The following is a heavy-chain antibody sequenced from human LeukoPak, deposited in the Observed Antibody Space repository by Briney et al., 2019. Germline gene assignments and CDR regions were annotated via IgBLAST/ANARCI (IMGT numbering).Heavy chain of an antibody. CDR1: VGSFSGYH. D-gene: IGHD1-26*01. V-gene: IGHV4-34*01. Sequence: PSETLSLTCAVYVGSFSGYHWNWIRQPPGKGPEWIGEVNESGGTNINPSLRSRVILSGDTSMNQFSLKLISVTAADTGVYYCARGQGATVPKVGKNWFDPWGHGTRVIVSS. CDR2: VNESGGT. CDR3: ARGQGATVPKVGKNWFDP. J-gene: IGHJ5*02.